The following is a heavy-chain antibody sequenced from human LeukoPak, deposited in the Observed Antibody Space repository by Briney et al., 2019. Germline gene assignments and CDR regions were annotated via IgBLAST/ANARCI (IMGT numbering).Heavy chain of an antibody. Sequence: PGGSLRLSCAASGFTFSSYSMNWVRQAPGKGLEWVSSISSSSSYIYYADSVKGRFTISRDNAKNSLYLQMNSLRAEDTAVYYCARAGLVGGENDYWGQGTLVTVSS. CDR2: ISSSSSYI. CDR1: GFTFSSYS. J-gene: IGHJ4*02. D-gene: IGHD6-19*01. V-gene: IGHV3-21*01. CDR3: ARAGLVGGENDY.